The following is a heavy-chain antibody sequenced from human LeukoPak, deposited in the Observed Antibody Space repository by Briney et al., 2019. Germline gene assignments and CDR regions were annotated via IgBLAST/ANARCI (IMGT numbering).Heavy chain of an antibody. Sequence: GGSLRLSSAASGFTFDDYGMAWVRQAPGKGLEWVSGINWSGGSTGFADSVKGRFTISRDNAKNSLYLQMNSLRAEDTALYYCARMRTIVGATGHLDYWGQGTLVTVSS. J-gene: IGHJ4*02. CDR1: GFTFDDYG. CDR2: INWSGGST. D-gene: IGHD1-26*01. CDR3: ARMRTIVGATGHLDY. V-gene: IGHV3-20*04.